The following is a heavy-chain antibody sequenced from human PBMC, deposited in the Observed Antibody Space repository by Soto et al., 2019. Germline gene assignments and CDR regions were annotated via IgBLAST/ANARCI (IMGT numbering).Heavy chain of an antibody. CDR3: ARDLIPSGWYENAYYYGMDV. CDR1: GFTFSSYG. D-gene: IGHD6-19*01. V-gene: IGHV3-33*01. Sequence: GGSLRLSCAASGFTFSSYGMHWVRQAPGKGLEWVAVIWYDGSNKYYADSVKGRFTISRDNSKNTLYLQMNSLRAEDTAVYYCARDLIPSGWYENAYYYGMDVWGQGTTVTVSS. CDR2: IWYDGSNK. J-gene: IGHJ6*02.